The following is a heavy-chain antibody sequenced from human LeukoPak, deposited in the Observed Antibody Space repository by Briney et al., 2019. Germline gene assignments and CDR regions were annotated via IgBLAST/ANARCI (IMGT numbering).Heavy chain of an antibody. CDR2: ISSSGSTI. D-gene: IGHD3-22*01. Sequence: GGSVRLSCAASGFTFSDYYMSCIRQAPGKGLEWVSYISSSGSTIYYADSVKGRFTISRDNAKNSLYLQMNSMRAEDTAVYYCARVQGLGYDSPPGAFDIWGQGTMVTVSS. CDR3: ARVQGLGYDSPPGAFDI. J-gene: IGHJ3*02. CDR1: GFTFSDYY. V-gene: IGHV3-11*01.